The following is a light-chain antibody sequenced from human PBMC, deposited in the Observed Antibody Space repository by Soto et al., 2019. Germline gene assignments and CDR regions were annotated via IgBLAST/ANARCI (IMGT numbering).Light chain of an antibody. CDR3: SSYTSSDTLV. J-gene: IGLJ1*01. CDR2: EVR. CDR1: SSDLGGYNY. V-gene: IGLV2-14*01. Sequence: QSALTQPAPVSGSPGQSITVSCTGTSSDLGGYNYVSWYQHHPGKAPKLMIYEVRNRPSGVSNRFSGSKSGNTASLTISGLQAEDEADYYCSSYTSSDTLVFGTGTKVTVL.